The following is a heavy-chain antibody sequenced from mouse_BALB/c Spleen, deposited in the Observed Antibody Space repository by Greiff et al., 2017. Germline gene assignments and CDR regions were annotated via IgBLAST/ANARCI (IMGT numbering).Heavy chain of an antibody. V-gene: IGHV1-18*01. D-gene: IGHD2-2*01. Sequence: EVQLQQSGPELVKPGASVKIPCKASGYTFTDYNMDWVKQSHGKSLEWIGDINPNNGGTSYNQKFKGKATLTVDKSSSTAYMELRSLTSEDTAVYYCARFGGGYPAWFAYWGQGTLVTVSA. J-gene: IGHJ3*01. CDR2: INPNNGGT. CDR1: GYTFTDYN. CDR3: ARFGGGYPAWFAY.